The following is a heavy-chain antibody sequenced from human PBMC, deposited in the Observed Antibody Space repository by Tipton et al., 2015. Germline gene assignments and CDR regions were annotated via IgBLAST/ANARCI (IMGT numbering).Heavy chain of an antibody. CDR2: TFHSGIT. J-gene: IGHJ4*02. Sequence: TLSLTCAVSNYSISSGYYWGWIRQPPGKGLEWIGNTFHSGITYYNPSLKSRVTMSVDTSKNYFSLKVTSLTAADTAVYYCARVSNSGYDNGSIYWGQGILVTVSS. D-gene: IGHD5-12*01. V-gene: IGHV4-38-2*01. CDR1: NYSISSGYY. CDR3: ARVSNSGYDNGSIY.